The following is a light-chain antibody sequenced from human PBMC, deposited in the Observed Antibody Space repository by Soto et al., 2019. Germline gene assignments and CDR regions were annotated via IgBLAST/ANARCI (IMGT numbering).Light chain of an antibody. CDR3: VQFSHFPRT. CDR1: QSLVYSDGNTY. V-gene: IGKV2-24*01. Sequence: DIVMTQTPLSSPVTLGQPASISCRSSQSLVYSDGNTYLSWLQQRPGQPPRLLIYQVSNRFSGVPERFSGSGAGTDLTLKISRVEAEDVGVYYCVQFSHFPRTFGQGTKVEIK. J-gene: IGKJ1*01. CDR2: QVS.